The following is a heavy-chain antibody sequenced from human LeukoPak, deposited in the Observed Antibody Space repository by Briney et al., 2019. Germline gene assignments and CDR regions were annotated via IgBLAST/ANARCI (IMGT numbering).Heavy chain of an antibody. J-gene: IGHJ3*02. CDR1: GYTFTSYG. CDR2: ISAYNGNT. CDR3: AGAYYDFWSGYYKNHAFDI. Sequence: ASVKVSCKASGYTFTSYGISWVRQAPGQGLEWMGWISAYNGNTNYAQKLQGRVTMTTDTSTSTAYMELRSQRSDDTAVYYCAGAYYDFWSGYYKNHAFDIWGQGTMVTVSS. V-gene: IGHV1-18*01. D-gene: IGHD3-3*01.